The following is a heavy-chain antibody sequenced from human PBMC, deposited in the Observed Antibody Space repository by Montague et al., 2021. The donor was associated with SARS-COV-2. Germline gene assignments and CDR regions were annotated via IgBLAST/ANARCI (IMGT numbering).Heavy chain of an antibody. V-gene: IGHV4-59*08. D-gene: IGHD2-15*01. CDR2: IYYSGST. CDR3: ARRGLGDCSGGSGYSAFDY. Sequence: SETLSLTCTVSGGSISSYYWSWIRQPPGKGLEWIGYIYYSGSTNYNPSLKSRVTISVDTSKNQFSLKLSSVTAADTAVYYCARRGLGDCSGGSGYSAFDYWGQGTLVTVSS. CDR1: GGSISSYY. J-gene: IGHJ4*02.